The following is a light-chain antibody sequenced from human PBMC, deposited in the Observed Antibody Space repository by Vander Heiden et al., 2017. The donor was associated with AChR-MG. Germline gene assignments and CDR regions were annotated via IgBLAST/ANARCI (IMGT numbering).Light chain of an antibody. CDR1: QSASSRSSNKNY. Sequence: DIVMTQSPAPPAVSPGDSAIIHRKSSQSASSRSSNKNYLAWYQQKPGQPPHLLIYWASTRESGVPDRFSGSGSGTDFTLTINSLQAEDVAVYYCQQYHTTPYAFGQGTKLEIK. J-gene: IGKJ2*01. V-gene: IGKV4-1*01. CDR2: WAS. CDR3: QQYHTTPYA.